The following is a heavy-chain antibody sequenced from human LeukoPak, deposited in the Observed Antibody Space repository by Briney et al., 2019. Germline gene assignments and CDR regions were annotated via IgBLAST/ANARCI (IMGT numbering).Heavy chain of an antibody. V-gene: IGHV4-31*03. CDR3: ARADYYDSSGYRQNWYFDL. J-gene: IGHJ2*01. CDR2: IYYSGST. D-gene: IGHD3-22*01. CDR1: GGSISSGGYY. Sequence: SETLSLTCTVSGGSISSGGYYWRWIRQHPGKGLEWIGYIYYSGSTYYNPSLKSRVTISVDTSKNQFSLKLSSVTAADTAVYYCARADYYDSSGYRQNWYFDLWGRGTLVTVSS.